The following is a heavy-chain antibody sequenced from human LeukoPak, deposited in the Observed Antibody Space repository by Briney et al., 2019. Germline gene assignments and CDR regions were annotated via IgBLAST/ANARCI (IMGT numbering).Heavy chain of an antibody. CDR1: GFAVSTNF. V-gene: IGHV3-66*02. CDR3: ARDQRSESYYPWGWFDP. J-gene: IGHJ5*02. D-gene: IGHD1-26*01. CDR2: IYSDGST. Sequence: GGSLRLSCAASGFAVSTNFLSWVRQAPGKGLEWVSVIYSDGSTYYTDSVKGRFTISRDNSKNTLYLQMNSLRPEDTAVYYCARDQRSESYYPWGWFDPWGQGTLVTVSS.